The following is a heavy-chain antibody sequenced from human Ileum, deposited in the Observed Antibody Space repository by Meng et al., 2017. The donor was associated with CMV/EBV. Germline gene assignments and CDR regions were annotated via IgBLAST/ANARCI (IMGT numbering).Heavy chain of an antibody. CDR1: GLTSNNYA. V-gene: IGHV3-21*01. CDR2: ISSSSSYI. J-gene: IGHJ5*02. D-gene: IGHD1-20*01. Sequence: GESLKISCEVSGLTSNNYAMSWVRQAPGKGLEWVSSISSSSSYIYYADSVKGRFTISRDNAKNTVYLQMISLRVEDTAVYYCVRGGDNWNRDYWFDPWGQGALVTVSS. CDR3: VRGGDNWNRDYWFDP.